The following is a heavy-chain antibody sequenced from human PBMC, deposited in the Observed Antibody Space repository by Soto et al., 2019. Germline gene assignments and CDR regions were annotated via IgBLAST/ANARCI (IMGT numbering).Heavy chain of an antibody. Sequence: GESLKISCKGSGYSFTSYWIGWVRQMPGKGLEWMGIIYPGDSDTRYSPSFQGQVTISADKSISTAYLQWSSLKASDTAMYYCARSDSSGSYYYYGMDVWGQGTTVTVSS. J-gene: IGHJ6*02. D-gene: IGHD3-22*01. CDR3: ARSDSSGSYYYYGMDV. CDR1: GYSFTSYW. V-gene: IGHV5-51*01. CDR2: IYPGDSDT.